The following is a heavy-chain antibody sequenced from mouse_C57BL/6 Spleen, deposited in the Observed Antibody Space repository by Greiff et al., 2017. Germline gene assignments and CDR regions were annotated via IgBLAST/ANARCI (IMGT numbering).Heavy chain of an antibody. CDR2: ISSGSSTI. CDR1: GFTFSDYG. J-gene: IGHJ4*01. CDR3: ARANPGAMDY. Sequence: EVMLVESGGGLVKPGGSLKLSCAASGFTFSDYGMHWVRQAPEKGLEWVAYISSGSSTIYYADTVKGRFTISRDNAKNTLFLQMTSLRSEDTAMYYCARANPGAMDYWGQGTSVTVSS. V-gene: IGHV5-17*01.